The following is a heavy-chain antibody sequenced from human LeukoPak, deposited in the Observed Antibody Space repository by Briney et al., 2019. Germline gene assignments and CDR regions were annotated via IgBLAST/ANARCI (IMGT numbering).Heavy chain of an antibody. Sequence: GRSLRLSCAASGFTFDDYAMHWVRQAPGKGLEWVSGISWNSDSIGYADSVKGRFTISRDNAKNSLYLQMNRLRAEDTALYYCAKGYIAAAGIDYWGQGTLVTVSS. CDR1: GFTFDDYA. D-gene: IGHD6-13*01. J-gene: IGHJ4*02. CDR3: AKGYIAAAGIDY. V-gene: IGHV3-9*01. CDR2: ISWNSDSI.